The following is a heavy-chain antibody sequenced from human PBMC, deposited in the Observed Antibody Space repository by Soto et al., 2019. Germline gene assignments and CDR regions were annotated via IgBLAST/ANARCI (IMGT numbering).Heavy chain of an antibody. CDR3: ARLDKAMEQFDY. V-gene: IGHV1-69*13. CDR1: GGTFSSYA. Sequence: ASVKVSCKASGGTFSSYAISWVRQAPGQGLEWMGGIIPIFGTANYAQEFQGRVTITADESTSTAYMELSSLRSEDTAVYYCARLDKAMEQFDYWGQGTLVTVSS. D-gene: IGHD5-18*01. CDR2: IIPIFGTA. J-gene: IGHJ4*02.